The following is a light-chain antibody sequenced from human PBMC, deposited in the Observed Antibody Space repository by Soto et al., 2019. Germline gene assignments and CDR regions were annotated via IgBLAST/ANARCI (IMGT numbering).Light chain of an antibody. Sequence: EIVMTQSPATLSVSPGERATLSCRASQSVSSYLAWYQQKPGQAPRLLIYGTSTRVTGIPARFSGSGSGTEFTLTISSLQSEDFAVYYCQQYYNWPLTFGGGTKV. V-gene: IGKV3-15*01. CDR2: GTS. CDR1: QSVSSY. CDR3: QQYYNWPLT. J-gene: IGKJ4*01.